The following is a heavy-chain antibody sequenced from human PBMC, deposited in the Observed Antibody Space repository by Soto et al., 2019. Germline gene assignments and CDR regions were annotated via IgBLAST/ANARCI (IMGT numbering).Heavy chain of an antibody. CDR1: GGTFSSYT. Sequence: ASVKVSCKASGGTFSSYTISWVRQAPGQGLEWMGRIIPILGIANYAQKFQGRVTITADKSTSTAYMELSSLRSEDTAVYYCARDLSRPGAWFDPWGQGTLVTVSS. D-gene: IGHD3-10*01. V-gene: IGHV1-69*04. J-gene: IGHJ5*02. CDR3: ARDLSRPGAWFDP. CDR2: IIPILGIA.